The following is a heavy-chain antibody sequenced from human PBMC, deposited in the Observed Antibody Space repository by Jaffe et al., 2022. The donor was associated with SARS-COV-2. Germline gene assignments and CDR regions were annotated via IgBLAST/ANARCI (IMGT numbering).Heavy chain of an antibody. CDR1: GYTFTNYG. Sequence: QVQLVQSGAEVKKPGASVKVSCKASGYTFTNYGIIWVRQAPGQGLEWMGWITTYNGDTNYAPKLQGRVTMTTDTSTSTAYMELRSLRSDDTAVYYCARALGGYYHDSSGDQWGQGTLVTVSS. V-gene: IGHV1-18*01. CDR2: ITTYNGDT. D-gene: IGHD3-22*01. J-gene: IGHJ4*02. CDR3: ARALGGYYHDSSGDQ.